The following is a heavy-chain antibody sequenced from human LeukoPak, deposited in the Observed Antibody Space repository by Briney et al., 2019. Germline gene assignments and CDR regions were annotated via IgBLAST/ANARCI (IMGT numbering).Heavy chain of an antibody. D-gene: IGHD3-3*01. CDR2: VHYNGSP. CDR3: ARTTFWSGRSPDYHHCYMDV. J-gene: IGHJ6*03. V-gene: IGHV4-59*01. CDR1: GGSFSGYY. Sequence: SETLSLTCAVYGGSFSGYYWSWIRQAPGKGLEWIGYVHYNGSPNYNASLKSRVTISVDASKNQFSLKVSSVSAADTAVYYCARTTFWSGRSPDYHHCYMDVWGKGTTVTVSS.